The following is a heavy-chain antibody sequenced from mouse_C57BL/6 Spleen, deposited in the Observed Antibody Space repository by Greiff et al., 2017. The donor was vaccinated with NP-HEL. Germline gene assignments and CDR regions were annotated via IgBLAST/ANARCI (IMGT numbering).Heavy chain of an antibody. Sequence: VQLQQPGAELVKPGASVKMSCKASGYTFTSYWITWVKQRPGQGLEWIGDIYPGSGSTKYNEKFKSKATLTVDTSSSTAYMQLSSLTSEDSAVYYCAREAYYYGSPDYWGQGTTLTVSS. CDR2: IYPGSGST. J-gene: IGHJ2*01. D-gene: IGHD1-1*01. CDR3: AREAYYYGSPDY. V-gene: IGHV1-55*01. CDR1: GYTFTSYW.